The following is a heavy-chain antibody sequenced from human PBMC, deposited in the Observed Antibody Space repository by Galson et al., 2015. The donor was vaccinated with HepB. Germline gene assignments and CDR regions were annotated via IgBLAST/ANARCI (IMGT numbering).Heavy chain of an antibody. Sequence: SVKVSCKASGYTFTSYAMHWVRQAPEQRLEWMGWINAGNGNTKYSQKFQGRVTITRDTSASTAYMELSSLRSEDTAVYYCASCSSTSCDRLADAFDIWGQGTMVTVSS. CDR3: ASCSSTSCDRLADAFDI. CDR1: GYTFTSYA. D-gene: IGHD2-2*01. V-gene: IGHV1-3*01. CDR2: INAGNGNT. J-gene: IGHJ3*02.